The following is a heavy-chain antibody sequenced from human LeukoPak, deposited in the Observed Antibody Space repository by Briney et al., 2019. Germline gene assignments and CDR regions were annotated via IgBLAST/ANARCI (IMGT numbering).Heavy chain of an antibody. CDR3: ARDYKYAFDN. CDR2: IGISSGNT. Sequence: GGSLRLSCAASGFTFSAYSVNWVRQAPGKGLEWISYIGISSGNTKYADSVKGRFTISGDKAKSSLYLQMNSLRVEDTAVYYCARDYKYAFDNWGQGTLVTVSS. D-gene: IGHD5-24*01. V-gene: IGHV3-48*01. J-gene: IGHJ4*02. CDR1: GFTFSAYS.